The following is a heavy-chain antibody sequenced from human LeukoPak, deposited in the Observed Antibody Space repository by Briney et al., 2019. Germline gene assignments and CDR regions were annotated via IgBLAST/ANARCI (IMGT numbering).Heavy chain of an antibody. CDR3: ARVPDLDLTMIVSTARVQPLDY. J-gene: IGHJ4*02. Sequence: GASVKVSCKASGYTFTSYDINWVRQATGQGLEWMVWMNPNIGNTGYAQKFQGRVTMTRNTSISTAYMELSSLRSEDTAVYYCARVPDLDLTMIVSTARVQPLDYWGQGTLVTVSS. V-gene: IGHV1-8*01. CDR1: GYTFTSYD. D-gene: IGHD3-22*01. CDR2: MNPNIGNT.